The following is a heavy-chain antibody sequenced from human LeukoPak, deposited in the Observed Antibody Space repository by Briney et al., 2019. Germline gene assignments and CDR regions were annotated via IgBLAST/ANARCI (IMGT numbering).Heavy chain of an antibody. CDR1: GYTFTGYY. D-gene: IGHD5-18*01. CDR2: INPNSGGT. CDR3: ARPGRYSYAPLVDGEFDY. J-gene: IGHJ4*02. Sequence: ASVKVSCKASGYTFTGYYMHWVRQAPGQGLEWMGWINPNSGGTNYAQKFQGRATMTRDTSISTAYMELSRLRSDDTAVYYCARPGRYSYAPLVDGEFDYWGQGTLVTVSS. V-gene: IGHV1-2*02.